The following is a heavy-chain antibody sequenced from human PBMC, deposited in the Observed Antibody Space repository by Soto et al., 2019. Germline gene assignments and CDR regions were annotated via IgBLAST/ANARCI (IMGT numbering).Heavy chain of an antibody. CDR1: GGTFSSYA. J-gene: IGHJ6*02. CDR2: IIPIFGTA. V-gene: IGHV1-69*06. CDR3: ARALIVGATTGRGNYYYGMDV. D-gene: IGHD1-26*01. Sequence: SVKVSCKASGGTFSSYAISWVRQAPGRGLEWMGGIIPIFGTANYAQKFQGRVTITADKSTSTGYMELSSLRSEDTAVYYCARALIVGATTGRGNYYYGMDVWGQGTTVTVSS.